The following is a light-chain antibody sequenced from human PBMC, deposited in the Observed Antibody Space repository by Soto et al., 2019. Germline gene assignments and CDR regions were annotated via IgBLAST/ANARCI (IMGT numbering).Light chain of an antibody. J-gene: IGKJ5*01. Sequence: DILMTQPHISLSFTPGQPASISCTSSQILLDRDGKTYLYWYLQKSGQPPQLLIYEVSNRFSGVPDRFSGSGSGGDFTLKISRVEAEDVGVYFCMQSIERPITFGQGSRLEIK. CDR2: EVS. CDR3: MQSIERPIT. CDR1: QILLDRDGKTY. V-gene: IGKV2D-29*01.